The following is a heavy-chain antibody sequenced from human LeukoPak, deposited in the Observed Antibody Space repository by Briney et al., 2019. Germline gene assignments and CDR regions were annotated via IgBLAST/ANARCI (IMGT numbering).Heavy chain of an antibody. Sequence: GGSLRLSCAASGFTIRNYWMTWFRQAPGKGLEWVANIKQDGSTKYYVDSVKGRFTISRDNAENSLHLQMNSLRAEDTPVYYCASDPPWTNDDFDIWGHGTMVTVSS. J-gene: IGHJ3*02. CDR3: ASDPPWTNDDFDI. V-gene: IGHV3-7*01. CDR2: IKQDGSTK. D-gene: IGHD1-1*01. CDR1: GFTIRNYW.